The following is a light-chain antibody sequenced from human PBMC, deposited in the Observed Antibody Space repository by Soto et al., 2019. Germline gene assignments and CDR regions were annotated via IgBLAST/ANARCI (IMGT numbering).Light chain of an antibody. CDR1: QSVSSN. V-gene: IGKV3-15*01. CDR2: GAS. CDR3: QQYNNWPYT. Sequence: EIVMTQSPATLSVSPGERATLSCRASQSVSSNLAWYQQKPGQAPRLLIYGASTRATGIPARFSGSGSGTECTLTISSLQSEDFAFYYCQQYNNWPYTFGQGTKLEIK. J-gene: IGKJ2*01.